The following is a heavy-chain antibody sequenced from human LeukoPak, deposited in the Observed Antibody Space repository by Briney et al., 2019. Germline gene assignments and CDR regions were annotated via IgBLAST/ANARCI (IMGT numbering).Heavy chain of an antibody. CDR2: ISSSSSYI. CDR1: GFTFSSYS. V-gene: IGHV3-21*01. Sequence: PGGSLRLSCAASGFTFSSYSMNWVRQAPGKGLEWVSSISSSSSYIYYADSVKGRFTISRDNAKNSLYLQMNSLRAEDTAVYYCARDLHYYGSGRRPYYGMDVWGQGTTVTVSS. J-gene: IGHJ6*02. CDR3: ARDLHYYGSGRRPYYGMDV. D-gene: IGHD3-10*01.